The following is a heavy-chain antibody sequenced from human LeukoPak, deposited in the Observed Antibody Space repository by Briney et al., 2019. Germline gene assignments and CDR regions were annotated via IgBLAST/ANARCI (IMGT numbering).Heavy chain of an antibody. CDR1: GXSVSSNF. CDR3: ARGATYGSGKFLDY. D-gene: IGHD3-10*01. Sequence: GGSLRLSWAASGXSVSSNFLSWVRQAPGKGLEWVSVTYTGGSIYYADSVKGRFTISRDNSKSTLYLQMNSLRAEDTAVYYCARGATYGSGKFLDYWGQGTLLTVSS. CDR2: TYTGGSI. J-gene: IGHJ4*02. V-gene: IGHV3-53*01.